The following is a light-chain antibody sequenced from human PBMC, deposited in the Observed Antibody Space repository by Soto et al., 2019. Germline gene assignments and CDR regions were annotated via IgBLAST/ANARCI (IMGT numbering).Light chain of an antibody. Sequence: LRTQSQATRSLSPGERAPLSCRASQSVSNTLAWYQQKPGQAPRLLIYDASTRATGIPARFSGSGSGTEFTLTISGLQSEDFAVYYCQQYNIWPPWTFGQGTKVEVK. J-gene: IGKJ1*01. CDR3: QQYNIWPPWT. V-gene: IGKV3-15*01. CDR2: DAS. CDR1: QSVSNT.